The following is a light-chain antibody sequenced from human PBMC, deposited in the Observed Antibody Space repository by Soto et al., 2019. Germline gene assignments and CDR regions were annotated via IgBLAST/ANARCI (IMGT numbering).Light chain of an antibody. CDR1: QSVRTY. CDR2: DAS. V-gene: IGKV3-11*01. Sequence: ETVLTQSPATLSLSPGERATLSCRASQSVRTYLAWYQQKPGQAPRLLIYDASNRAKGIPARFSGGGSGTDFTLTISSLEPEDFAVYYCQQRTDWPLTFGGGTKVEIK. J-gene: IGKJ4*01. CDR3: QQRTDWPLT.